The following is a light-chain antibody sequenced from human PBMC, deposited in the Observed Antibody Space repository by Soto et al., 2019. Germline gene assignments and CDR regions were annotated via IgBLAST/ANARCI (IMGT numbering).Light chain of an antibody. CDR3: TSYTPSSTYG. CDR2: DVS. V-gene: IGLV2-14*03. CDR1: SSDVGSYNY. J-gene: IGLJ1*01. Sequence: QSALTQPASVSGSPGQSIAIACTGTSSDVGSYNYVSWYQRHPDKAPELIIYDVSNRPSGVSDRFSGSKSGNTATLTISGLQAEDEADYYETSYTPSSTYGCGTGTNVTVL.